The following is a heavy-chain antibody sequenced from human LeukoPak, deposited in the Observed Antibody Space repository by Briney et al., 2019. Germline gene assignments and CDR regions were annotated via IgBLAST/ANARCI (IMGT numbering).Heavy chain of an antibody. CDR3: AKDDGGSIAVAGQFDY. V-gene: IGHV3-23*01. J-gene: IGHJ4*02. Sequence: GGSLRLSCAASGFTFSSYAMSWVRQAPGKGLEWVSAISGSGGSTYYADSVKGRFTISRDNSKNTLYLQMSSLRAEDTAVYYCAKDDGGSIAVAGQFDYWGQGTLVTVSS. CDR1: GFTFSSYA. D-gene: IGHD6-19*01. CDR2: ISGSGGST.